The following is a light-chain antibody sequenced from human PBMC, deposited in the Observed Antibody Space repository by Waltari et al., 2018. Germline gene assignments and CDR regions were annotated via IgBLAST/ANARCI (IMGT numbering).Light chain of an antibody. Sequence: QSALTQPPSASGSPGQSVTLSCTGTSSEVGGYNYVSWCQPHPGKAPQLMISEVSKRPSWFPHRFAGSKSGNTAALTVSGLQADDEADYYCSSYAGSNTLVFGGGTKLTVL. CDR3: SSYAGSNTLV. V-gene: IGLV2-8*01. CDR1: SSEVGGYNY. CDR2: EVS. J-gene: IGLJ2*01.